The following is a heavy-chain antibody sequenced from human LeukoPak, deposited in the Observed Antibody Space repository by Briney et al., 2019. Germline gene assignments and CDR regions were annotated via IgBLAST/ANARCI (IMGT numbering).Heavy chain of an antibody. CDR1: GFTFDDYA. CDR2: ISWNSGSI. Sequence: PGGSLRLSCAASGFTFDDYAMHWVRQAPGKGLEWVSGISWNSGSIGYADSVKGRFTISRDNAKNSLYLQMNSLRAEDTAVYYCARASGYYGMDVWGQGTTVTVSS. D-gene: IGHD7-27*01. V-gene: IGHV3-9*01. CDR3: ARASGYYGMDV. J-gene: IGHJ6*02.